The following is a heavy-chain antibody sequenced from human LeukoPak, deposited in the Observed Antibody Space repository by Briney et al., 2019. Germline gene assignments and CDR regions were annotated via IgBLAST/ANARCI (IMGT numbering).Heavy chain of an antibody. V-gene: IGHV1-18*01. CDR1: GYTFTSYG. J-gene: IGHJ4*02. D-gene: IGHD3-10*01. CDR3: ARAIRHMVRGVNTQYYFDY. Sequence: ASVKVSCKASGYTFTSYGITWVRQAPGQGLEWMGWISAYNGNTHYAQKLQGRVTMTTDTSTSTAYMELSSLRSEDTAIYYCARAIRHMVRGVNTQYYFDYWGQGTLVTVSS. CDR2: ISAYNGNT.